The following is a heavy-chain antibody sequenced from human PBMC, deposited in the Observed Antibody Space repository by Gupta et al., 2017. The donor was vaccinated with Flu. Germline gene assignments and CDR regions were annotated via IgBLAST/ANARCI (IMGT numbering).Heavy chain of an antibody. CDR1: GLPFSSYE. CDR3: AREAWGGSYPFWYFDL. J-gene: IGHJ2*01. CDR2: ISSSGSII. V-gene: IGHV3-48*03. D-gene: IGHD1-26*01. Sequence: EVQVVESGGGLVQPGGSLRLSCAASGLPFSSYEMHWVRQAAGKGLEWVSYISSSGSIIYYADSVKGRFTISRDNAKNSLYLQMNRLRAEDTAVYYCAREAWGGSYPFWYFDLWGRGTLVTVSS.